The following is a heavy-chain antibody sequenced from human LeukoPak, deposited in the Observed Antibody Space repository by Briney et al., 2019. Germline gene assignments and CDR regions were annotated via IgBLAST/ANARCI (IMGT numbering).Heavy chain of an antibody. CDR2: ISYDGRNK. Sequence: PGGSLRLSCAASGFTFSNYAMHWVRQAPGKGLEWVAVISYDGRNKYTADSVKGRFTISRDNSKNTLYLQMNSLRVEDTAVYYCARDNSAHSIGWSSYLDYWGQGTLVTVSS. CDR1: GFTFSNYA. J-gene: IGHJ4*02. D-gene: IGHD6-13*01. CDR3: ARDNSAHSIGWSSYLDY. V-gene: IGHV3-30*04.